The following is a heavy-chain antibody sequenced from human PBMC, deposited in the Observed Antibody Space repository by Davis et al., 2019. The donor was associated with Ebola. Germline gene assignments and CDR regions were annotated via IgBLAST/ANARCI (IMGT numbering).Heavy chain of an antibody. CDR1: TASLSSFY. Sequence: SETLSLTCPLSTASLSSFYWSWIRQPPGKGLEWVGYIYYSGSTNYNPSLKTRFTISVDTSKNQFTLKLSSVTAADTAVYYCARITMTRGAFDIWGQGTMVTVSS. V-gene: IGHV4-59*01. D-gene: IGHD3-22*01. CDR3: ARITMTRGAFDI. CDR2: IYYSGST. J-gene: IGHJ3*02.